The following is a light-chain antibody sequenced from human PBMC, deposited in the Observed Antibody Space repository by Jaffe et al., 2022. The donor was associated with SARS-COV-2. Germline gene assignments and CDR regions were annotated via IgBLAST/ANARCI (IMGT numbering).Light chain of an antibody. V-gene: IGLV2-14*01. J-gene: IGLJ1*01. Sequence: QSALTQPASVSGSPGQSITISCTGTRSDVGDHNFVSWYQQHPGKAPKLMIYEVTNRPSGVSSRFSGSKSDNTASLTISGLQAEDEADYYCSSWRRSSTPYVFGTGTRVTVL. CDR1: RSDVGDHNF. CDR2: EVT. CDR3: SSWRRSSTPYV.